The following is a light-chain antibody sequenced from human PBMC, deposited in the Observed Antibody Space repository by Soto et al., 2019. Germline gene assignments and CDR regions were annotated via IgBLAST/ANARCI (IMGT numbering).Light chain of an antibody. CDR2: EVS. V-gene: IGLV2-14*01. J-gene: IGLJ1*01. CDR3: SSYTSSSAPYV. CDR1: SSDVGGYNY. Sequence: QSVLTQPASVPGSPGQSITISCTGTSSDVGGYNYVSWYQQHPGKAPKLMIYEVSNRPSGVSNRFSGSKSGNTASLTISGLQAEDEADYYCSSYTSSSAPYVFGTGTKGSVL.